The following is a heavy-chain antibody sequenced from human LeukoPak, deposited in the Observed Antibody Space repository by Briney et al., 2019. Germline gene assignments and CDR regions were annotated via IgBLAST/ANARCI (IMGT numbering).Heavy chain of an antibody. J-gene: IGHJ4*02. CDR1: GGSFSGYY. D-gene: IGHD2-21*02. CDR2: INRSGST. CDR3: AAVAYCGGDCYSIDY. V-gene: IGHV4-34*01. Sequence: SETLSLTCAVYGGSFSGYYGSWVRQPPGKGLEWIWAINRSGSTKYNPSLMSRVTISIDTSKSQFSLKLSSVTAADTAVYYCAAVAYCGGDCYSIDYWGQGTLVTVSS.